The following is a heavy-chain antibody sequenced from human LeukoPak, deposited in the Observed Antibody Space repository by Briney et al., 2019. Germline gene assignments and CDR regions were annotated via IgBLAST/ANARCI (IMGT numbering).Heavy chain of an antibody. V-gene: IGHV3-23*01. CDR3: ATISGGHESSGYYYY. Sequence: QSGGSLRLSCAASGFTFSSYAMSWVRQSPGKGLEWVSTISGSGGGTYYADSVKGRFTISRDNSRNTLYLQMNSLRAEDTAVYYCATISGGHESSGYYYYWGQGTLVTVSS. J-gene: IGHJ4*02. CDR1: GFTFSSYA. D-gene: IGHD3-22*01. CDR2: ISGSGGGT.